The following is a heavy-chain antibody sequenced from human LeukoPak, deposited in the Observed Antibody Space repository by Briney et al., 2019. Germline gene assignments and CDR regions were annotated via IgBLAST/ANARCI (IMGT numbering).Heavy chain of an antibody. CDR1: GFTFSNAW. J-gene: IGHJ4*02. V-gene: IGHV3-15*01. D-gene: IGHD3-9*01. CDR2: IKSKTDGGTT. Sequence: GGSLRLSCAASGFTFSNAWMSWVRQAPGKGLEWVGRIKSKTDGGTTDYAAPVKGRFTISRDDSKNTLYLQMNSLKTEDTAVYYCTTVFDRRGSLRYFAMVKGEPYRDYWGQGTLVTVSS. CDR3: TTVFDRRGSLRYFAMVKGEPYRDY.